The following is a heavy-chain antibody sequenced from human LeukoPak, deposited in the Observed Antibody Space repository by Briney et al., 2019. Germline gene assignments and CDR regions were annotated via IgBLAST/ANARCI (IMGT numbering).Heavy chain of an antibody. CDR1: GFTFSSCA. V-gene: IGHV3-23*01. J-gene: IGHJ4*02. Sequence: GGSLRLSCAASGFTFSSCAMNWVRQAPGKGLEWVSSISGSGASTYDADSVKGRFTISRDNSKNTLCLQMNSLRAEDTAIYYCAKDRYGDYSFDSWGQGTLVTVSS. D-gene: IGHD4-17*01. CDR3: AKDRYGDYSFDS. CDR2: ISGSGAST.